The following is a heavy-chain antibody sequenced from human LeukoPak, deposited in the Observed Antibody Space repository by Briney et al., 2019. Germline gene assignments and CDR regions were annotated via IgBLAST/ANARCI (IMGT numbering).Heavy chain of an antibody. CDR1: GGSFSGYY. V-gene: IGHV4-34*01. CDR3: ARATAVAGSVDY. D-gene: IGHD6-19*01. Sequence: SEALSLTCAVYGGSFSGYYWSWIRQPPGKGLEWIGEINHSGSTNYNPSLKSRVTISVDTSKNQFSLKLSSVTAADTAVYYCARATAVAGSVDYWGQGTLVTVSS. CDR2: INHSGST. J-gene: IGHJ4*02.